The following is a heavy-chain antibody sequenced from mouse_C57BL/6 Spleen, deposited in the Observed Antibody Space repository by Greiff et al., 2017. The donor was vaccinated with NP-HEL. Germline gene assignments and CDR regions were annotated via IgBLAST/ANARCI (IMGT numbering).Heavy chain of an antibody. CDR1: GYAFSSSW. Sequence: QAQLQQSGPELVKPGASVKISCKASGYAFSSSWMNWVKQRPGKGLEWIGRIYPGDGDTNYNGKFKGKATLTADKSSSTAYMQLSSLTSEDSAVYFCARAYYDYDVPYYFDYWGQGTTLTVSS. V-gene: IGHV1-82*01. CDR3: ARAYYDYDVPYYFDY. CDR2: IYPGDGDT. J-gene: IGHJ2*01. D-gene: IGHD2-4*01.